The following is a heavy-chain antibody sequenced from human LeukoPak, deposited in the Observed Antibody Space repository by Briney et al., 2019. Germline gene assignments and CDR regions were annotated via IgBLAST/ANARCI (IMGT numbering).Heavy chain of an antibody. V-gene: IGHV4-4*09. CDR1: GGSISSYY. CDR2: IYTSGST. J-gene: IGHJ5*02. Sequence: SETLSLTCTVSGGSISSYYWSWIRQPPGKGLGWIGYIYTSGSTNYNPSLKSRVTISVDTSKNQFSLKLSSVTAADTAVYYCARHPHPTVVPAPEWFDPWGQGTLVTVSS. D-gene: IGHD2-2*01. CDR3: ARHPHPTVVPAPEWFDP.